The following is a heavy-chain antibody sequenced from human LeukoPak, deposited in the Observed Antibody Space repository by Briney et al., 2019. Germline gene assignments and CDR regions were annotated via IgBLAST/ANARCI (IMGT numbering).Heavy chain of an antibody. V-gene: IGHV3-53*01. D-gene: IGHD2-2*01. CDR1: GLTVSTNY. CDR3: ARDLSSYAFFDY. CDR2: IYSGGST. Sequence: GGSLRLSCAASGLTVSTNYMSWVRQAPGKGLEWVSVIYSGGSTYYTDSVKGRFTISRDNSKNTLYLQMNSLRAEDTAVYYCARDLSSYAFFDYWGQGTLVTVSS. J-gene: IGHJ4*02.